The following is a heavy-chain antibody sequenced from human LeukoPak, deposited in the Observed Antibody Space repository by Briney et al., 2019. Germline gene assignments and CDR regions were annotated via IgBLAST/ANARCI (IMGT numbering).Heavy chain of an antibody. D-gene: IGHD1-1*01. Sequence: GGSLRLSCAASGFTFTTYTISWVRQTPAKGLEWVSAISGSATSTYYADSAKGRFTISRDNSKNTLYLQMSSLRAEDTAIYYCAREYKIPATGTLGFDIWGPGTMVTVSS. V-gene: IGHV3-23*01. CDR1: GFTFTTYT. CDR3: AREYKIPATGTLGFDI. J-gene: IGHJ3*02. CDR2: ISGSATST.